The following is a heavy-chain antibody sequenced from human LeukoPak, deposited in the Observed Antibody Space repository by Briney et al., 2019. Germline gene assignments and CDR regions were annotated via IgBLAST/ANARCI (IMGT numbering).Heavy chain of an antibody. CDR3: AGERSAETYYYYGMDV. CDR1: GYTFSSYS. J-gene: IGHJ6*02. Sequence: PGGSLRLSCAASGYTFSSYSMNWVREAPGKGLEWVSSISSSSSYIYYADSVKGRFTISRDNSKNTLYLQMNSLRAEDTAVYYCAGERSAETYYYYGMDVWGQGTTVTVSS. CDR2: ISSSSSYI. D-gene: IGHD2-2*01. V-gene: IGHV3-21*01.